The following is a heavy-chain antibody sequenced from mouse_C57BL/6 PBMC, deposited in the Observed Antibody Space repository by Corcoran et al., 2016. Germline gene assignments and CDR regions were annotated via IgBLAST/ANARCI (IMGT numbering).Heavy chain of an antibody. CDR2: INTYSGVP. CDR1: GYTFTTDG. CDR3: ARTVERYFDV. D-gene: IGHD1-1*01. J-gene: IGHJ1*03. V-gene: IGHV9-3*01. Sequence: QIQLVQSGPELKKPGKTVKISCKASGYTFTTDGMSGVKHAQGKGLKWMGWINTYSGVPTYADDFKGRFAFSLETSASTAYLQINNLKNEDTATYFCARTVERYFDVWGTGTTVTVSS.